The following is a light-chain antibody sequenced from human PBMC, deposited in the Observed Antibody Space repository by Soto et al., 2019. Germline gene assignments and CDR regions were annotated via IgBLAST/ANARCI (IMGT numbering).Light chain of an antibody. CDR3: QQYFSTPLT. J-gene: IGKJ3*01. Sequence: DFVMTQSPDSLAVSLGERATINCKSSRNVLYSSNNKNYLAWYQQKPGQPPKLLIYWASTREAGVPDRFSGSGYGTDFSLTISSLQAEDVAVYYCQQYFSTPLTFGPGTKVDI. V-gene: IGKV4-1*01. CDR2: WAS. CDR1: RNVLYSSNNKNY.